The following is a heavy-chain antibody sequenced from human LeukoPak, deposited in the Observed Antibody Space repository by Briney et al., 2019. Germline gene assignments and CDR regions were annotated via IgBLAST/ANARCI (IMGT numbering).Heavy chain of an antibody. D-gene: IGHD1-26*01. CDR3: ARDRGSYWYFDY. CDR2: INSDGSST. J-gene: IGHJ4*02. V-gene: IGHV3-74*01. CDR1: GFTFNNYW. Sequence: GGSLRLSCAASGFTFNNYWMHWVRQAPGKGLVWVSRINSDGSSTSYADSVKGRFTISRDNAKNTLYLQMNSLRADDTAVYYCARDRGSYWYFDYWGQGTLVTVSS.